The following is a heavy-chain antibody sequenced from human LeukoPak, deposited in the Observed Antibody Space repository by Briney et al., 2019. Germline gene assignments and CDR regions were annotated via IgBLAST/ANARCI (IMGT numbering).Heavy chain of an antibody. J-gene: IGHJ4*02. CDR3: AKVSTWSKYYFDY. CDR2: ISGSAITT. V-gene: IGHV3-23*01. CDR1: GFTFSSYA. Sequence: GGSLRLSCTASGFTFSSYAMSWVGQAPGNGLDWVSTISGSAITTYYADSVTGRFTISRDNSKNTLYLQMNSLRAEDTAVYYCAKVSTWSKYYFDYWGQGTLVTVSS. D-gene: IGHD6-13*01.